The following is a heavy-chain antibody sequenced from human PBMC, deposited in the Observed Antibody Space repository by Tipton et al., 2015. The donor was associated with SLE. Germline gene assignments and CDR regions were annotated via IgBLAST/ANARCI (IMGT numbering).Heavy chain of an antibody. J-gene: IGHJ4*02. CDR1: DGSIGSYY. CDR2: IYYSGDT. V-gene: IGHV4-59*01. CDR3: ARRYTTAGYFDY. D-gene: IGHD6-13*01. Sequence: TLSLTCTVSDGSIGSYYWSWIRQPPGKGLEWIGHIYYSGDTNYNPSLKSRVTMSIDTSKSQFSLNLRSVTAADTAVYYCARRYTTAGYFDYWGQGILVTVSS.